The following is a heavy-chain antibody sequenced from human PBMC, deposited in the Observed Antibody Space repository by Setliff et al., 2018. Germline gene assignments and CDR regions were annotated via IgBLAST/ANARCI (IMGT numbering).Heavy chain of an antibody. CDR2: IHTNTGNP. CDR3: ARVIPYYFDS. J-gene: IGHJ4*02. V-gene: IGHV7-4-1*02. CDR1: GYTFTGYY. Sequence: ASVKVSCKASGYTFTGYYMHWVRQAPGQGLEWMGWIHTNTGNPTYAQGFTGRFVFCVDTSVSTAYLQITSLKAEDTAVYYCARVIPYYFDSWGQGTLVTVSS.